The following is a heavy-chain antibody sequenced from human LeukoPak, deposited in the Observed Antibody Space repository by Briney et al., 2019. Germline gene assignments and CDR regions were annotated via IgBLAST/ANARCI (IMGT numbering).Heavy chain of an antibody. J-gene: IGHJ3*02. D-gene: IGHD2-21*02. CDR3: TREGAYCGGDCYNDAFDI. Sequence: GGSLRLSCTASGFTLGDYAMSWVRQAPGKGLEWVGFIRSKAYGGTTEYAASVKGRFTISRDDSKSIAYLQMNSLKTEDTAVYYCTREGAYCGGDCYNDAFDIWGQGTMVTVSS. CDR2: IRSKAYGGTT. CDR1: GFTLGDYA. V-gene: IGHV3-49*04.